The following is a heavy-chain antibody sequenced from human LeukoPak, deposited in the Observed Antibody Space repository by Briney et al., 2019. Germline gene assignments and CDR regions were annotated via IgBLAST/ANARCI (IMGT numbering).Heavy chain of an antibody. Sequence: GGFLRLSCAASGFTFSSYAMSWVRQAPGKGLEWVSAISFSGDTTYYADSVKGRFTISRDNSKNTLHLQMNSLRAEDTAVYYCCSNWNLDCWGQGTLVTVSS. V-gene: IGHV3-23*01. CDR1: GFTFSSYA. CDR2: ISFSGDTT. CDR3: CSNWNLDC. D-gene: IGHD1-1*01. J-gene: IGHJ4*02.